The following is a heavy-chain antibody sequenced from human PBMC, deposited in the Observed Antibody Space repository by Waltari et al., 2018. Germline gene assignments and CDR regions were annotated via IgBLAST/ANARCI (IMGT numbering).Heavy chain of an antibody. CDR2: ISATGGYI. CDR1: GFPFSSYN. D-gene: IGHD7-27*01. Sequence: DVQLMESGGGLVKPGGSLRLSCAASGFPFSSYNMNWVRQAPGKGLAWVSSISATGGYIHYADSVKGRFTISRDNAKNSLYLQMSSLRDEDTAVYYCARGGWGFYLDLWGQGALVTVSS. CDR3: ARGGWGFYLDL. J-gene: IGHJ5*02. V-gene: IGHV3-21*01.